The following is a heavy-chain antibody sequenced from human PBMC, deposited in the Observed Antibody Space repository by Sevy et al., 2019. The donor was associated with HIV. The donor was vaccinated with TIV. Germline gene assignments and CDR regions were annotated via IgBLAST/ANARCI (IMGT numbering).Heavy chain of an antibody. Sequence: ASVKVSCKASGYTFITYGISWVRQAPGQGLEWMGWISPYNGNTKSVQSLQGRVTMTTDTSTSTAYMELRSLRTDDTAVYHCARDWVSGDGLSGCDPYFDYWGQGTLVTVSS. CDR3: ARDWVSGDGLSGCDPYFDY. V-gene: IGHV1-18*01. CDR1: GYTFITYG. J-gene: IGHJ4*02. D-gene: IGHD2-21*02. CDR2: ISPYNGNT.